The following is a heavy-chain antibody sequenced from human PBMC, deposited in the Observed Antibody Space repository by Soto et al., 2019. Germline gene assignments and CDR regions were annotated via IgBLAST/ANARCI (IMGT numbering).Heavy chain of an antibody. D-gene: IGHD3-22*01. V-gene: IGHV4-39*01. CDR3: MLGSGWKDFDY. CDR2: IYYSGST. J-gene: IGHJ4*02. CDR1: GGSISSSSYY. Sequence: SETLSLTCTVSGGSISSSSYYWGWIRQPPGKGLEWIGSIYYSGSTYYNPSLKSRVTISVDTSKNQFSLKLSSVTAADTAVYYCMLGSGWKDFDYWGQGILVTVS.